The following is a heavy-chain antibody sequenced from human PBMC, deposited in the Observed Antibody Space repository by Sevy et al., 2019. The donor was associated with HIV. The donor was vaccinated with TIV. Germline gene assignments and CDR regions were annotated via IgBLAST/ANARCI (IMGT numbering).Heavy chain of an antibody. J-gene: IGHJ3*02. CDR2: ISYSGGT. CDR3: ARANAYLTSDAFDI. D-gene: IGHD1-26*01. V-gene: IGHV4-31*03. CDR1: GGSISSLNYY. Sequence: SETLSLTCTVSGGSISSLNYYWSWIRQHPGKGLEWIGYISYSGGTNDNPSLKSRITISVDTSKNQFSLRLSSVTAADTAVYYCARANAYLTSDAFDIWGQGTMVTVSS.